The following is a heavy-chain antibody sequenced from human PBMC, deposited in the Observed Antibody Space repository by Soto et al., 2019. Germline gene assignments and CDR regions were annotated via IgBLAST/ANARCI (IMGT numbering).Heavy chain of an antibody. J-gene: IGHJ6*02. D-gene: IGHD7-27*01. CDR2: ISSSSSYT. CDR1: GFTLSDYY. Sequence: QVQLVESGGGLVKPGGSLRLSCAASGFTLSDYYMSWIRQAPGKGLEWVSYISSSSSYTNYADSVKGRFTISRDNAKNSLYLQMNSLRGEDTAVYYCARDLGRGRNYGMDVWGQGTTVTVSS. CDR3: ARDLGRGRNYGMDV. V-gene: IGHV3-11*05.